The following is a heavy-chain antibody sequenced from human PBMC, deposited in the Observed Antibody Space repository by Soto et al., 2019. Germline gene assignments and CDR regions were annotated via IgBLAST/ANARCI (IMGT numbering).Heavy chain of an antibody. J-gene: IGHJ6*02. CDR3: AGENYDILTGYLYGMDV. V-gene: IGHV3-66*01. D-gene: IGHD3-9*01. CDR2: IYSGGST. CDR1: GFTVSSNY. Sequence: EVQLVESGGGLVQPGGSLRLSCAASGFTVSSNYMSWVRQAPGKGLEGVSVIYSGGSTYYADSVKGRFTISRDNSKNTLYLQMNSLRAEDTAVYYCAGENYDILTGYLYGMDVWGQGTTVTVSS.